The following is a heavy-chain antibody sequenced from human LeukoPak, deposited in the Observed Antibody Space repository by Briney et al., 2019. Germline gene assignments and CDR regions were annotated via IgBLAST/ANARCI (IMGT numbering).Heavy chain of an antibody. J-gene: IGHJ2*01. CDR2: IWYDGSNK. V-gene: IGHV3-33*01. CDR1: GFTFSSYG. D-gene: IGHD3-10*01. CDR3: ARVGTGSWYFDL. Sequence: PGRSLRLSCAASGFTFSSYGMHWVRQAPGKGLEWVAVIWYDGSNKYYADSVKGRFTISRDNAKNTVYLQMNSLRAEDTAVYYCARVGTGSWYFDLWGRGTLVTFSS.